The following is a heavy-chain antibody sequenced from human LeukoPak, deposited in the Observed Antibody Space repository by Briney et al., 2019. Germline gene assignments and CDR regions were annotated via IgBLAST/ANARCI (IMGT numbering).Heavy chain of an antibody. D-gene: IGHD1-26*01. CDR2: IYPGDSDT. Sequence: GESLKISCKGSGYSFTSYWIGWVRQMPGKGLEWMGNIYPGDSDTRYSPSFQGQVTISADKSISTAYLQWSSLKASDTAMYYCARRGGYSGAYSDAFDIWGQGTMVTVSS. J-gene: IGHJ3*02. CDR1: GYSFTSYW. CDR3: ARRGGYSGAYSDAFDI. V-gene: IGHV5-51*01.